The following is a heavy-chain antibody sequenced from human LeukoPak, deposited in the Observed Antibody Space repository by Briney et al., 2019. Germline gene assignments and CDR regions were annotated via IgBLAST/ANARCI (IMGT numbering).Heavy chain of an antibody. V-gene: IGHV4-31*03. CDR2: ISYSGNT. CDR3: AIGTFTYAKGWFDP. CDR1: GGSISSGGYY. D-gene: IGHD2-2*01. Sequence: SQTLSLTCTVSGGSISSGGYYLNWIRQHPGKGLEWIGYISYSGNTYYNSSLKSRVTISVDTSKNQFSLRLSSVTAADTAVYYCAIGTFTYAKGWFDPWGQGTLVTVSS. J-gene: IGHJ5*02.